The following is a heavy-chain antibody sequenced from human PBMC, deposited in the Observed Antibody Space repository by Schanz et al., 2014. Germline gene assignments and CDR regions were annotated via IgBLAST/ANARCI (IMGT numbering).Heavy chain of an antibody. CDR3: ARAHGNNCYGKELDY. CDR1: GFTFSSYS. D-gene: IGHD1-1*01. V-gene: IGHV3-21*01. CDR2: ISSSSSYI. Sequence: VQLVESGGGVVQPGGSLRLSCAASGFTFSSYSMNWVRQAPGKGLEWVSSISSSSSYIYYADSVKGRFTISRDNAKNSLYLQKNSLRAENTAVYYCARAHGNNCYGKELDYWGQGTQVTVSS. J-gene: IGHJ4*02.